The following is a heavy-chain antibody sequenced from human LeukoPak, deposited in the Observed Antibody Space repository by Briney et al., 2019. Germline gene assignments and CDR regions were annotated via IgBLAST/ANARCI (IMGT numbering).Heavy chain of an antibody. Sequence: GESLKVSCKGSGYSFTSYWIGWVRQMPGKGLEWMGIIYPGDSDTRYSPSFQGQVTISADKSISTAYLQWSSLKASDTAMYYCARVDKTAGYSSGWFPYWGKGPLVPVSS. D-gene: IGHD6-19*01. CDR2: IYPGDSDT. CDR1: GYSFTSYW. V-gene: IGHV5-51*01. CDR3: ARVDKTAGYSSGWFPY. J-gene: IGHJ1*01.